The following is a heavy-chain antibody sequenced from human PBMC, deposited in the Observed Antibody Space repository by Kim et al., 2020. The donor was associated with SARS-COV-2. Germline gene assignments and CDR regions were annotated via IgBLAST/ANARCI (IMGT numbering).Heavy chain of an antibody. CDR3: ARELGGSYYFDY. Sequence: ASVKVSCKASGYTFSSYHIHWVRQAPGQGLEWMGIIKSSGGSTEYAQRFQGRVTMTRDTSASTVYMELRSLRSDDTGVYYCARELGGSYYFDYWGQGTLVTVSS. D-gene: IGHD6-13*01. CDR1: GYTFSSYH. V-gene: IGHV1-46*01. J-gene: IGHJ4*02. CDR2: IKSSGGST.